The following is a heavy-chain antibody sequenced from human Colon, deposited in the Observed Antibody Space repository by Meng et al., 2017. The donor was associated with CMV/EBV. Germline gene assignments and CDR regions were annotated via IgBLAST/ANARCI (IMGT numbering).Heavy chain of an antibody. Sequence: SDTLSLTCAVYGGSFSGYYWSWIRQPPGKGLEWIGEINHSGSTNYNPSLKSRVTISVDTSKNQFSLKLSSVTAADTAVYYCARAGRGWFDPWGQGTLVTVSS. CDR3: ARAGRGWFDP. CDR2: INHSGST. D-gene: IGHD1-26*01. V-gene: IGHV4-34*01. CDR1: GGSFSGYY. J-gene: IGHJ5*02.